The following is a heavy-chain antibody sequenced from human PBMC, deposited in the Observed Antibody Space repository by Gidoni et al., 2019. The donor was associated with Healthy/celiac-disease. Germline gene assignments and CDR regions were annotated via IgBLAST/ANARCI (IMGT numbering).Heavy chain of an antibody. J-gene: IGHJ4*02. CDR2: IYYSGST. D-gene: IGHD4-17*01. CDR1: GGSISSYY. Sequence: QVQLQESGPGLVKPSETLSLTCTVSGGSISSYYWSWIRQPPGKGLEWIGYIYYSGSTNYNPSLKSRVTISVDTSKNQFSLKLSSVTAADTAVYYCARGDDYGDSIDYWGQGTLVTVSS. V-gene: IGHV4-59*01. CDR3: ARGDDYGDSIDY.